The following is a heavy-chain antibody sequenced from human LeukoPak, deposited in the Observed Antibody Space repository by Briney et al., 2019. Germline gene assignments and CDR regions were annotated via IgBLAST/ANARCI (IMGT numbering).Heavy chain of an antibody. J-gene: IGHJ4*02. Sequence: PGGSLRLSCAASGFSFNKYRMHWVRQGPGKGLVWVSHINFDGSNTNYADSVKGRFTISRDNAKNTLYLQMNSLRAEDTAVYYCARGGLMGDFDYWGQGTLVTVSS. D-gene: IGHD3-10*01. CDR2: INFDGSNT. CDR3: ARGGLMGDFDY. V-gene: IGHV3-74*01. CDR1: GFSFNKYR.